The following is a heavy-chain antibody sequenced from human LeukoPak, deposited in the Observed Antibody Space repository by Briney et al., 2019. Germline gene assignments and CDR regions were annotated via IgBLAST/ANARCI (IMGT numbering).Heavy chain of an antibody. CDR1: GHSFTSYW. D-gene: IGHD6-19*01. J-gene: IGHJ5*02. CDR2: IDPSDSYT. Sequence: GQSLKISCKGSGHSFTSYWISWVRQMPGKGLEWMGRIDPSDSYTNYSPSFQGHLTISVDKSISTAYLQWSSLPASDTAMYYCARGSRYSSGGVRWFDPWGQGTLVTVSS. V-gene: IGHV5-10-1*01. CDR3: ARGSRYSSGGVRWFDP.